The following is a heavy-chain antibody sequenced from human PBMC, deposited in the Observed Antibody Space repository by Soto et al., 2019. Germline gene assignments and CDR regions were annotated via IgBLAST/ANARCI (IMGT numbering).Heavy chain of an antibody. V-gene: IGHV1-58*01. J-gene: IGHJ6*02. CDR2: IVVGSGNT. CDR1: GFTFTSSA. D-gene: IGHD3-10*01. CDR3: AAQRITMVRGYYYYGMDV. Sequence: ASVKVSCKASGFTFTSSAVQWVRQARGQRLEWIGWIVVGSGNTNYAQKFQERVTITRDMSTSTAYMELSSLRSEDTALYYCAAQRITMVRGYYYYGMDVWGQGTTVTVSS.